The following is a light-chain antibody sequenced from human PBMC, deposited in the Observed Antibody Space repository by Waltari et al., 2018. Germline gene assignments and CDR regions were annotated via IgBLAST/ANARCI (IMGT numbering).Light chain of an antibody. J-gene: IGKJ3*01. V-gene: IGKV1-39*01. CDR2: AAS. Sequence: DIQMTQSPSYLSASVGDRVTITCRASQSISSYLNLYQQKPGKAPKLLIYAASSLQSGVPSRFSGSGSGTDFTLTISSLQPEDFATYYCQQSYSTPFFTFGPGTKVDIK. CDR3: QQSYSTPFFT. CDR1: QSISSY.